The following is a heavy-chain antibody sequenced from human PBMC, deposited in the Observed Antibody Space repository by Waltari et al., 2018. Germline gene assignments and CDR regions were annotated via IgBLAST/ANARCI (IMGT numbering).Heavy chain of an antibody. D-gene: IGHD3-3*01. J-gene: IGHJ4*02. CDR1: GFTFSKYW. V-gene: IGHV3-7*01. CDR3: ARDFYDVTSGFYTPGLFDY. Sequence: EVQLVDSGGGLVQPGGSLRLSCAASGFTFSKYWMRWVRQAPGKGLEWVATVKQDGSDKYYVDSVKGRFTISRDNGDNSLYLQMNSLRAEDTAVYYCARDFYDVTSGFYTPGLFDYWCQGSLVTVSS. CDR2: VKQDGSDK.